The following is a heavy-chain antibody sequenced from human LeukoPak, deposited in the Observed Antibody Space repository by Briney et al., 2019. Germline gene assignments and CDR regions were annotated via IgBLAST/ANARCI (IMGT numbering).Heavy chain of an antibody. V-gene: IGHV1-46*01. CDR2: INPSGGST. CDR1: GYTSTSYY. CDR3: ARDLGGYYYDSSGYYGLDY. Sequence: GASVKVSCKASGYTSTSYYMHWVRQAPGQGLEWMGIINPSGGSTSYAQKFQGRVTMTRDTSTSTVYMELSSLRSEDTAVYYCARDLGGYYYDSSGYYGLDYWGQGTLVTVSS. D-gene: IGHD3-22*01. J-gene: IGHJ4*02.